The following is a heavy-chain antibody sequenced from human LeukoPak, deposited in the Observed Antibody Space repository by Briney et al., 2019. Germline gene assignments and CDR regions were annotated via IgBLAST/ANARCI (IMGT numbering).Heavy chain of an antibody. CDR3: ARDQYRVSSWFHVDWFDP. D-gene: IGHD6-13*01. CDR1: GYTFTGYY. V-gene: IGHV1-2*02. Sequence: GASVKVSCKASGYTFTGYYMHWVRQAPGQGLEWMGWINPNSGGTNYAQKFQGRVTMTRDTSISTAYMELSRLRSDDTAVYYCARDQYRVSSWFHVDWFDPWGQGNLVTVSS. CDR2: INPNSGGT. J-gene: IGHJ5*02.